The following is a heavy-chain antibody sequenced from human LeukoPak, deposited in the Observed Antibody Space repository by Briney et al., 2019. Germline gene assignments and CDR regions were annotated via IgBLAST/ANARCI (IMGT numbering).Heavy chain of an antibody. V-gene: IGHV3-21*01. D-gene: IGHD3-16*01. CDR1: GFTFSSYN. J-gene: IGHJ4*02. CDR2: ISSSSSYI. CDR3: AREDHDPRDY. Sequence: PGGSLRLSCAGSGFTFSSYNMNWVRQAPGKGLEWVSSISSSSSYIYYADSVKGRLTISRDNAKNSLFLQMNSLRAEDTAVYYCAREDHDPRDYWGQGTLVTVSS.